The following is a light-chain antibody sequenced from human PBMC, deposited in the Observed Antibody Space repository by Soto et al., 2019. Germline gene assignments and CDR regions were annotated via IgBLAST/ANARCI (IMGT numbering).Light chain of an antibody. V-gene: IGKV1-5*03. CDR3: QQYKSDPWT. CDR1: QSISSW. CDR2: KAS. Sequence: DIQMTQSPSTLSAFVGDRVSITCRASQSISSWLAWYQRKPGKATKLLIYKASNLESGVPSRFSGSGSGTEFTLTISSLQPDDFATYYCQQYKSDPWTFGQGTKVEIK. J-gene: IGKJ1*01.